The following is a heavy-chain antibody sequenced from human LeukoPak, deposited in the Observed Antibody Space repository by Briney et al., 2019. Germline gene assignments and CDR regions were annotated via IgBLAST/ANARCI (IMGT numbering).Heavy chain of an antibody. CDR2: ISSSGSTI. V-gene: IGHV3-11*01. CDR1: GFTFSDYY. Sequence: GGSLRLSCAASGFTFSDYYMSWIRQAPGKGLEWVSYISSSGSTIYYADSVKGRFTISRDNAKISLYLQMNSLRAEDTAVYYCARGNYDSSGYWFDPWGQGTLVTVSS. CDR3: ARGNYDSSGYWFDP. J-gene: IGHJ5*02. D-gene: IGHD3-22*01.